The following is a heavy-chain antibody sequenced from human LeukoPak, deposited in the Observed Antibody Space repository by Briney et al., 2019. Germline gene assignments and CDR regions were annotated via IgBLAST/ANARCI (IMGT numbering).Heavy chain of an antibody. V-gene: IGHV3-30-3*01. CDR3: ARGPPPMAFDI. Sequence: PGRSLRLSCAASGFTFSSYAMHWVRQAPGKGLEWVAVISYDGSNKYYADSVKGRFTISRDNSKNTLYLQMNSLRAEDTAVYYCARGPPPMAFDIWGQGTMVTVSS. CDR1: GFTFSSYA. J-gene: IGHJ3*02. CDR2: ISYDGSNK.